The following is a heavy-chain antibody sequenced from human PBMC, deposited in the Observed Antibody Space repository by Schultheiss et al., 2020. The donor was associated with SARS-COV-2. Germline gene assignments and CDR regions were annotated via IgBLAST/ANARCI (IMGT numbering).Heavy chain of an antibody. Sequence: GGSLRLSCAASGFTFSSYAMSWVRQAPGKGLEWVGRSRSKVHSYTTEYAASVKGRFTISRDDSKKSLYLQMDSLKIEDTAVYYCARGQGGAFSSFDYWGPGTLVTVSS. CDR2: SRSKVHSYTT. V-gene: IGHV3-72*01. D-gene: IGHD1-26*01. CDR3: ARGQGGAFSSFDY. CDR1: GFTFSSYA. J-gene: IGHJ4*02.